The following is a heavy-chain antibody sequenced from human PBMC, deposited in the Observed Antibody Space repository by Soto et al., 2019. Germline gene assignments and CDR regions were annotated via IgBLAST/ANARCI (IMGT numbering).Heavy chain of an antibody. CDR3: ARHYDFWSGYYDY. V-gene: IGHV3-23*01. CDR1: GFTFSSYA. Sequence: GGSLRLSCAASGFTFSSYAMSWVRQAPGKGLEWVSAITGSGGSTYYADSVKGRFTISRDNSKNTLYLQMNSLRAEDTAVYYCARHYDFWSGYYDYWGQGTLVTV. CDR2: ITGSGGST. J-gene: IGHJ4*02. D-gene: IGHD3-3*01.